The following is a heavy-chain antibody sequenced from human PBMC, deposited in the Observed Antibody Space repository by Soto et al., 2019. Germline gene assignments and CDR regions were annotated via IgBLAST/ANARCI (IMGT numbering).Heavy chain of an antibody. D-gene: IGHD4-17*01. Sequence: KPSETLSLTCAVYGGSFSGYYWSWIRQPPGKGLEWIGEINHSGSTNYNPSLKSRVAVSLDTSKNQFSLKLSSVTAADTATYYCAKSYGDYGNDALDIWGQGTMVTVS. CDR1: GGSFSGYY. CDR3: AKSYGDYGNDALDI. CDR2: INHSGST. V-gene: IGHV4-34*01. J-gene: IGHJ3*02.